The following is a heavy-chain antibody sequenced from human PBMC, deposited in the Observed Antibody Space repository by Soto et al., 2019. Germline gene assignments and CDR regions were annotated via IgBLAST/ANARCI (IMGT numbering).Heavy chain of an antibody. CDR3: ARGGGFDSFDY. J-gene: IGHJ4*02. D-gene: IGHD3-10*01. V-gene: IGHV4-30-2*01. Sequence: QLQLHMSGSGLVKPSQTLSLTCTVSGASITYGAYSWSWIRQTPGKGLEWIGYINHLETTFYNPSFESRLTLSIDRTKNQFSLNLKLMSAADRAVYFCARGGGFDSFDYWGQGILVTVSS. CDR2: INHLETT. CDR1: GASITYGAYS.